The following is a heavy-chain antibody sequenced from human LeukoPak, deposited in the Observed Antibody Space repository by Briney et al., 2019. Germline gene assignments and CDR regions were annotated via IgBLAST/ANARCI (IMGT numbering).Heavy chain of an antibody. CDR2: IYHSGST. V-gene: IGHV4-38-2*01. D-gene: IGHD6-6*01. CDR1: GYSISSGYY. J-gene: IGHJ3*02. CDR3: ARRPRGSSAGAFDI. Sequence: PSETLSLTCAVSGYSISSGYYWGWIRQPPGKGLEWIGSIYHSGSTYYNPSLKSRVTISVDTSKNQFSLKLSSVTTADTAVYYCARRPRGSSAGAFDIWGQGTMVTVSS.